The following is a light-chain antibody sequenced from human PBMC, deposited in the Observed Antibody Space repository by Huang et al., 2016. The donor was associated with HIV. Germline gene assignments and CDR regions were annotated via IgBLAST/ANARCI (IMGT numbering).Light chain of an antibody. CDR2: DAS. J-gene: IGKJ2*01. CDR3: QQRSNWPYT. CDR1: QGVSSY. Sequence: EIVLTQSPATLSLSPGERATLSCRASQGVSSYLAWYQQKPGQAPRLLIYDASNRATGIPARFSGSGSGTDFTLTISSLEPEDFAFYYCQQRSNWPYTFGQGTKLEIK. V-gene: IGKV3-11*01.